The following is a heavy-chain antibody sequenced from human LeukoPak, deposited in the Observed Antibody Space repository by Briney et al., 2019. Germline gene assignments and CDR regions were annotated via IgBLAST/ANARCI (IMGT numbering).Heavy chain of an antibody. D-gene: IGHD5-12*01. CDR1: GGSISSYY. V-gene: IGHV4-59*01. J-gene: IGHJ4*02. CDR3: ARVDIVATMNFDY. CDR2: IYYSGST. Sequence: SETLSLTCTVSGGSISSYYWSWIRQPPGKGLEWIGYIYYSGSTNYNPSLKSRVTISVDTSKNQFSLKLSSVTAAGTAVYYCARVDIVATMNFDYWGQGTLVTVSS.